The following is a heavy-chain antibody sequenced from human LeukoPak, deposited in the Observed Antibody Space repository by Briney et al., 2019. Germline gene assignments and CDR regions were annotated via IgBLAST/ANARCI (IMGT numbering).Heavy chain of an antibody. CDR1: GFTFSSYN. CDR3: AKERPHGMDV. CDR2: ITSTGTYI. D-gene: IGHD6-6*01. V-gene: IGHV3-21*01. Sequence: GGSLRLSCAASGFTFSSYNMNWVRQAPGKGLEWVSTITSTGTYIAYADSVKGRFTISRDNADNSLYLQMNSLRDDDTAVYYCAKERPHGMDVWGQGTSVTVSS. J-gene: IGHJ6*02.